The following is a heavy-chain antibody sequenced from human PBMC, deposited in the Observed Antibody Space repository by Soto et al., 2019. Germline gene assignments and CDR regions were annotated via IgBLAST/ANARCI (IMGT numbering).Heavy chain of an antibody. J-gene: IGHJ5*02. Sequence: EVQLLESGGGLVQPGGSLRLSCAASGFTFSTNSMTWVRQAPGKGLEWVCGISGGGDSTHYADSVKGRFTISRDNSKNMVYLHMNSLTADDTAVYFCSKWAGYGDQWGQGTLVTVSS. CDR1: GFTFSTNS. CDR3: SKWAGYGDQ. CDR2: ISGGGDST. V-gene: IGHV3-23*01. D-gene: IGHD5-12*01.